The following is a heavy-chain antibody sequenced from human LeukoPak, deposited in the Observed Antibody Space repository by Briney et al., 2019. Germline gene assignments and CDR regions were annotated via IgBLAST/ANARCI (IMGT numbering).Heavy chain of an antibody. CDR1: GGSISSGDKY. CDR2: IYYSGST. D-gene: IGHD2-21*02. CDR3: ARVTRWAGLDF. J-gene: IGHJ4*02. V-gene: IGHV4-30-4*01. Sequence: SQTLSLTCNVSGGSISSGDKYWSWIRQPPGKGLEWIGYIYYSGSTYYNPSLKSRLTISVDTSENQFSLHLTSVAAADTAVYFCARVTRWAGLDFWGQGTLVTVSS.